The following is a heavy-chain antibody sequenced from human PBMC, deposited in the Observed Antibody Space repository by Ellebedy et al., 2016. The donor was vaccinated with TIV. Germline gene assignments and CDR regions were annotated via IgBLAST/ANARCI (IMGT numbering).Heavy chain of an antibody. CDR1: GFTFSHYF. V-gene: IGHV3-11*01. Sequence: GGSLRLSCAASGFTFSHYFMSWTRQAPGKGLEWIAYIGFDGSTKVYADSLKGRFTISRDNAKNTVDLQMNSLTADDTAVYYCARDRGGYEPPTDYWGQGALVTVSS. CDR3: ARDRGGYEPPTDY. D-gene: IGHD5-12*01. CDR2: IGFDGSTK. J-gene: IGHJ4*02.